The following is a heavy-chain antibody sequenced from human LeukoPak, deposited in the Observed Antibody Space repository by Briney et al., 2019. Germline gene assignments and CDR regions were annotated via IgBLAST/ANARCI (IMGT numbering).Heavy chain of an antibody. CDR2: ISAYSGNT. V-gene: IGHV1-18*01. D-gene: IGHD2-21*02. CDR3: ARDYSPSCGGDCYPDY. Sequence: ASVNVSCKASGYTFTSHGISWVRQAPGQELEWMGWISAYSGNTNYAQKLQGRFTMTTDTSTSTAYMELRSLRSDDTAVYYCARDYSPSCGGDCYPDYWGQGTLVTVSS. CDR1: GYTFTSHG. J-gene: IGHJ4*02.